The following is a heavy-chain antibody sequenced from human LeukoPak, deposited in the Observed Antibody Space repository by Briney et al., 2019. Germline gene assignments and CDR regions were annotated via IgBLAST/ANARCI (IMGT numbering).Heavy chain of an antibody. V-gene: IGHV1-2*06. Sequence: ASVKVSCKASGYTFIDYYMHWVRQAPGQGLEWMGRINPDSGAADYTQEFQGRVTMTRDTSINTVYMELSRLRSDDTALYYCARASYSNCATYFDYWGQGTLVTVSS. CDR3: ARASYSNCATYFDY. CDR1: GYTFIDYY. D-gene: IGHD4-11*01. CDR2: INPDSGAA. J-gene: IGHJ4*02.